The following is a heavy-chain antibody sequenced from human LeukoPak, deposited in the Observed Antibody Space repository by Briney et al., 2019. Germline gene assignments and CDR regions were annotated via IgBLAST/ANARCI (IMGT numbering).Heavy chain of an antibody. J-gene: IGHJ4*02. D-gene: IGHD1-26*01. V-gene: IGHV3-7*01. CDR3: ARMIVGALAG. Sequence: GSLRLSCAASGFTFSSYAMSWVRQAPGKGLEWVANIKQDGSEKYYVDSVKGRFTISRDNAKNSLYLQMNSLRAEDTAVYYCARMIVGALAGWGQGTLVTVSS. CDR2: IKQDGSEK. CDR1: GFTFSSYA.